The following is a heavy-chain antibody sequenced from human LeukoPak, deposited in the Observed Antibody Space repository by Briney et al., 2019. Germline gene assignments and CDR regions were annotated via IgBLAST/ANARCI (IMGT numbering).Heavy chain of an antibody. CDR3: ARGSPAVAAQKGDY. D-gene: IGHD6-19*01. V-gene: IGHV1-2*02. CDR2: INPNSGGT. Sequence: ASVKVSCKASGYTFTRYYMHWVRQAPGQGLEGMGWINPNSGGTNYAQKFQGRVTMTRDTSISTAYMELSRLRSDDTAVYYCARGSPAVAAQKGDYWGQGTLVTVSS. J-gene: IGHJ4*02. CDR1: GYTFTRYY.